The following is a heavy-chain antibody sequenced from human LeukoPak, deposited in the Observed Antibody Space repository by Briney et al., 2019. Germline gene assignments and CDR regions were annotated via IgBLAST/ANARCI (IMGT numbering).Heavy chain of an antibody. CDR1: GFTFDDYG. CDR2: INWNGGNT. CDR3: ARVHRYASSWDSLDY. Sequence: GGSLRLSCAASGFTFDDYGMNWVRQAPGKGLEWVSGINWNGGNTGYADSVKGRFTISRDNAKNSLYLQMNSLGAEDTAFYHCARVHRYASSWDSLDYWGQGTLVTVSS. D-gene: IGHD2-2*01. J-gene: IGHJ4*02. V-gene: IGHV3-20*01.